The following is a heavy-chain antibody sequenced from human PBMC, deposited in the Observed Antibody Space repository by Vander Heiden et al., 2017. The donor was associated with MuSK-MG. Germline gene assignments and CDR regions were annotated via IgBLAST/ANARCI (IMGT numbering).Heavy chain of an antibody. CDR3: ARTRGYSGYDSLGY. CDR1: GYTFTGYD. D-gene: IGHD5-12*01. V-gene: IGHV1-2*02. CDR2: INPNSGAT. J-gene: IGHJ4*02. Sequence: QVQLVQSGAEVKKPGASVKVSCKASGYTFTGYDRHWVRQAPGQGLEWMGWINPNSGATNYAQKFQGRVTMTRDTSTSTVYIELTRLRSDDTALYYCARTRGYSGYDSLGYWGQETLVTVSS.